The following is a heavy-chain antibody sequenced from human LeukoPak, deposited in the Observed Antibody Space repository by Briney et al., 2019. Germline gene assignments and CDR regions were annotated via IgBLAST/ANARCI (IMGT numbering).Heavy chain of an antibody. Sequence: PSETLSLTCTVSGGSIRRGDYYWTWVRQSPGKGLEWIGYIFYSDTPYYHPSLKSPVTMSVDTSNNQFSLKLSSVTAAHTAVYYCVGDSRITMVRGVIRESAPWGQGTLVTVSS. J-gene: IGHJ5*02. V-gene: IGHV4-30-4*01. CDR2: IFYSDTP. CDR1: GGSIRRGDYY. D-gene: IGHD3-10*01. CDR3: VGDSRITMVRGVIRESAP.